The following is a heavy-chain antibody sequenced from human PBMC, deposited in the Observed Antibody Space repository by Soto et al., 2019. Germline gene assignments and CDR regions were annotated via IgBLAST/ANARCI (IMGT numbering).Heavy chain of an antibody. J-gene: IGHJ5*01. Sequence: GASVKVSCKASGYTFTSYGISWVRQAPGQGLEWMGWISAYNGNTNYAQKLQGRVTMTTDTSTSTAYMELRSLRSDDTAVYYCARSGPSWPFSKTYNWFDFWGQGTLVTVSS. CDR1: GYTFTSYG. V-gene: IGHV1-18*01. CDR3: ARSGPSWPFSKTYNWFDF. D-gene: IGHD2-2*01. CDR2: ISAYNGNT.